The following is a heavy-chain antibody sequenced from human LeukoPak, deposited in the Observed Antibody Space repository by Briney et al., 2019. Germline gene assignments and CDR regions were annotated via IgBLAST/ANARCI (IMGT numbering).Heavy chain of an antibody. D-gene: IGHD5-24*01. V-gene: IGHV4-34*01. Sequence: SETLSLTCAVYGGSFSGYYWSWIRQPPGKGLEWIGEINHSGSTNYKPSLKSRVTISVDTSKNQFSLKLSSVTAADTAVYYCARGRDGYNFLNRGEYYYFDYWGQGTLVTVSS. CDR2: INHSGST. J-gene: IGHJ4*02. CDR1: GGSFSGYY. CDR3: ARGRDGYNFLNRGEYYYFDY.